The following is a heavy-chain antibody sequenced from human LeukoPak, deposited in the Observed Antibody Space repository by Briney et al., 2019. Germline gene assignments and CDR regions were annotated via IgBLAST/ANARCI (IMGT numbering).Heavy chain of an antibody. J-gene: IGHJ4*02. Sequence: GGSLRLSCAASEFSVGSNYMTWVRQAPGKGLEWVAFIRYDGSNKYYADSMKGRFTISRDNSKNTLYLQMNSLRAEDTAVYYCAKDRETYYYDSSGYYSGQGTLVTVSS. CDR1: EFSVGSNY. CDR2: IRYDGSNK. D-gene: IGHD3-22*01. CDR3: AKDRETYYYDSSGYY. V-gene: IGHV3-30*02.